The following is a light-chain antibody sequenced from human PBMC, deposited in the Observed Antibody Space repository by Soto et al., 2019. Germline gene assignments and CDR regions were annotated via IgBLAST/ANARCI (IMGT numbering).Light chain of an antibody. Sequence: QSALTQPASVSGSPGQSITISCTGTSSDVGDYNYVSWYQQHPGKAPKLMIYDVSNRPSGVSNRFSGSKSGNTASLTISGLQAEDEGDYYCSSYTSSGTLVLFGGGTKLTVL. CDR2: DVS. CDR3: SSYTSSGTLVL. CDR1: SSDVGDYNY. V-gene: IGLV2-14*01. J-gene: IGLJ2*01.